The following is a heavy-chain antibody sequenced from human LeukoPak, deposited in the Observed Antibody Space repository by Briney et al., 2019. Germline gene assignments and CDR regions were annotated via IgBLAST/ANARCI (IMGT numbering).Heavy chain of an antibody. V-gene: IGHV3-13*01. Sequence: GGSLRLSCAASGFTFSSYDMHWVRQTTGKGLEWVSGIGTAGDTYYSGSVKGRFTISRENVKNSLSLQMNSPRAGDTAVYYCARAQSRRVGHFDLWGRGTLVTVSS. CDR1: GFTFSSYD. J-gene: IGHJ2*01. CDR2: IGTAGDT. CDR3: ARAQSRRVGHFDL. D-gene: IGHD3-10*01.